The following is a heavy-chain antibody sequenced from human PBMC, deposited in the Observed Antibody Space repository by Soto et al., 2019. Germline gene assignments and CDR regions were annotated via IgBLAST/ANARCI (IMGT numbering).Heavy chain of an antibody. CDR2: IYYSGST. Sequence: QLQLQESGPGLVKPSETLSLTCTVSGGSISSSSYYWGWIRQPPGKGLEWIGSIYYSGSTYYNPSLKSRVTISVDTSKNQFSLKLSSVTAADTAVYYCASHPMVRGVIQGSFYYNWFDPWGQGTLVTVSS. V-gene: IGHV4-39*01. D-gene: IGHD3-10*01. J-gene: IGHJ5*02. CDR1: GGSISSSSYY. CDR3: ASHPMVRGVIQGSFYYNWFDP.